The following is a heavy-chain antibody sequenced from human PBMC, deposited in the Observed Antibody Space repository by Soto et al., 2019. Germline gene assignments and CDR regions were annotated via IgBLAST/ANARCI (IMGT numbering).Heavy chain of an antibody. CDR2: IYYSGST. J-gene: IGHJ4*02. V-gene: IGHV4-59*01. CDR3: ARDNGYSYGYTLDH. Sequence: SVTLSLTCRVGGGSISSYCWSWIRQPPGKGLEWIGYIYYSGSTNYNPSLKSRVTISVDTSKNQFSLKLSSVTAADTAVYYCARDNGYSYGYTLDHWGQGTLVTVSS. D-gene: IGHD5-18*01. CDR1: GGSISSYC.